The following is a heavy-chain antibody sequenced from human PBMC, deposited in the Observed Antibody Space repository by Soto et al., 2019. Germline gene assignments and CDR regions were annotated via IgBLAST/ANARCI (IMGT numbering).Heavy chain of an antibody. D-gene: IGHD6-19*01. J-gene: IGHJ4*02. CDR2: IYYSGST. CDR3: ARDSRGWYGFDY. V-gene: IGHV4-61*01. Sequence: QVQLQESGPGLVKPSETLSLTCTVSGGSVSSGSYYWSWIRQPPGKGLEWIGYIYYSGSTNYNPSLKSRVTISVDTSKNQFSLKLSSVTAADTAVYYCARDSRGWYGFDYWGQGTLVTVSS. CDR1: GGSVSSGSYY.